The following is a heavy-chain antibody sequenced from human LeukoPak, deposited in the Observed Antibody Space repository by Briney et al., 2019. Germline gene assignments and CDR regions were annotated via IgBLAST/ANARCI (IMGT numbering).Heavy chain of an antibody. V-gene: IGHV1-69*01. D-gene: IGHD6-19*01. CDR1: GGTFSSYG. CDR3: ARESGWGLYYYMDV. Sequence: ASVKVSCKASGGTFSSYGISWVRQAPGQGLEWMGGIIPIFGTANSAQKFQGRVTITADESTNTAYMELSSLRFEDTAMYYCARESGWGLYYYMDVWGKGTTLTVSS. CDR2: IIPIFGTA. J-gene: IGHJ6*03.